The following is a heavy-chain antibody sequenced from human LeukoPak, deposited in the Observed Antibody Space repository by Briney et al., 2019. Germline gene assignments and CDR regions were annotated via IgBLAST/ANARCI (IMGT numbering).Heavy chain of an antibody. CDR2: IYYTGST. CDR3: ARDRAFDI. J-gene: IGHJ3*02. CDR1: GGSIGSYY. Sequence: PSETLSLTCSVSGGSIGSYYWSWLRQPPGKGLEWIAYIYYTGSTNYNPSLKSRVTMSVDTSENQFSLKLSSVTAADTAVYYCARDRAFDIWGQGTMVTVSS. V-gene: IGHV4-59*01.